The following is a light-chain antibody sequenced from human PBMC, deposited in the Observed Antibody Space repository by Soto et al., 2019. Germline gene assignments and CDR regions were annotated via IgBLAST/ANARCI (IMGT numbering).Light chain of an antibody. J-gene: IGKJ4*01. V-gene: IGKV3-11*01. CDR2: DAS. CDR1: QSVSSY. Sequence: EIVLTQSPATLSLSPGERATLSCRASQSVSSYLAWYQQKPGQAPRLLIYDASNRATGIPARFSGSGSGTYFTLTISSLEPEDFAVYYGQQRSNWPLTFGGVTKVEIK. CDR3: QQRSNWPLT.